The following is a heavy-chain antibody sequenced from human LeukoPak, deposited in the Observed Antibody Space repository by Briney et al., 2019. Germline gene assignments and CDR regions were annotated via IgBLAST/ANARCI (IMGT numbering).Heavy chain of an antibody. D-gene: IGHD3-10*01. CDR2: ISGSGGST. Sequence: GGSLRLSCAASGFTFSSYAMSWVRQAPGKGLEWVSTISGSGGSTYYADSVKGRFTISRDNSKNTLSLQMISLRAEDTALYYCAKDHSSGYPYAFDIWGQGTMVTVSS. J-gene: IGHJ3*02. V-gene: IGHV3-23*01. CDR1: GFTFSSYA. CDR3: AKDHSSGYPYAFDI.